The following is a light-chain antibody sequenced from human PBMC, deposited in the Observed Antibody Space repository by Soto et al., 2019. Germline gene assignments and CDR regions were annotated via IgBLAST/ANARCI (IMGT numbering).Light chain of an antibody. CDR2: DAS. Sequence: EIVLTQSPATLSLSPGERATLSCRASQSVSSYLAWYQQKPGQAPRLLMYDASNRATGIPARSSGSGSGTDFTLTISSLEPEDFAVYYCKQRSNWPPGLTFGGGTKVEIK. J-gene: IGKJ4*01. V-gene: IGKV3-11*01. CDR3: KQRSNWPPGLT. CDR1: QSVSSY.